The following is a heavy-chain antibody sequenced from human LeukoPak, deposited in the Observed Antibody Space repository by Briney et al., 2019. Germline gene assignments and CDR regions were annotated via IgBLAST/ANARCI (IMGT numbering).Heavy chain of an antibody. V-gene: IGHV4-4*07. J-gene: IGHJ4*02. CDR2: IYTSGST. CDR1: GGSISSYY. D-gene: IGHD3-16*02. Sequence: PSETLSLTCTVSGGSISSYYWSWIRQPAGKGLEWIGRIYTSGSTNYNPSLKSRVTMSVDTSKNQFSLKLSSVTAADTAVYYCAREIMITFGGIIVSVFDYWGQGTLVTVSP. CDR3: AREIMITFGGIIVSVFDY.